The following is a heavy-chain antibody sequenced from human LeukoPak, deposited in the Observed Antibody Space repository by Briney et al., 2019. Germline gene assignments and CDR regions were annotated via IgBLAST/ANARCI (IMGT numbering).Heavy chain of an antibody. CDR2: IRNDGKNK. D-gene: IGHD2-2*01. Sequence: PGGSLRLSCAASGFTFSIYGMHWVRQAPGKGLEWVVFIRNDGKNKYYGDSMKGRITISRDNSQNTLSLQVNSLRAEDTAVYYCAKDFDGSSYGILDTWGQGTLVTVSS. CDR1: GFTFSIYG. CDR3: AKDFDGSSYGILDT. J-gene: IGHJ5*02. V-gene: IGHV3-30*02.